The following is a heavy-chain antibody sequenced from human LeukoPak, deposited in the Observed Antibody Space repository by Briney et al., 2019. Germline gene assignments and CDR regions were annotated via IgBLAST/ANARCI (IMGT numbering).Heavy chain of an antibody. CDR1: GFTFSSYN. Sequence: GGSLRLSCAASGFTFSSYNMNWVRQAPGKGLDWVSSISTTSTYISYTDSVKGRFTISRDNSKNTLYLQMNSLRAEDTAVYYCAGGGSYFDYWGQGTLVTVSS. J-gene: IGHJ4*02. V-gene: IGHV3-21*01. CDR2: ISTTSTYI. D-gene: IGHD2-15*01. CDR3: AGGGSYFDY.